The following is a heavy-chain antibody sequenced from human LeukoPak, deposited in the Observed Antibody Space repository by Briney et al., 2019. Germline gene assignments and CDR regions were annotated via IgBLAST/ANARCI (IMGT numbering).Heavy chain of an antibody. D-gene: IGHD3-22*01. CDR3: ARADNYYDTSGYLFDN. V-gene: IGHV4-59*12. CDR2: IYYSGST. Sequence: SETLSLTCTVSGGSISSYYWSWIRQPPGKGLEWIGYIYYSGSTYYNPSLKSRVTISVDTSKNQFSLKLSSVTAADTAVYYCARADNYYDTSGYLFDNWGQGTLVTVSS. CDR1: GGSISSYY. J-gene: IGHJ4*02.